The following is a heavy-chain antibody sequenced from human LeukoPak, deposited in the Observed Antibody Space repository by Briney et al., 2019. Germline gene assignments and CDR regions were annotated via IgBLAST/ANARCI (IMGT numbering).Heavy chain of an antibody. V-gene: IGHV1-2*02. Sequence: ASVKVSCKASGYTFTGYYMHWVRQAPGQGLEWMGWINPNSGGTNYAQKFQGRVTMTRNTSISTAYMELSSLRSEDTAVYYCARAYTTGTLYYYYYYMDVWGKGTTVTISS. CDR3: ARAYTTGTLYYYYYYMDV. J-gene: IGHJ6*03. CDR1: GYTFTGYY. CDR2: INPNSGGT. D-gene: IGHD1-1*01.